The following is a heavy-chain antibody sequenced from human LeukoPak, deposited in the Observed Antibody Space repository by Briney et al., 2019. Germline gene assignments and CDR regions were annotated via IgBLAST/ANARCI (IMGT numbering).Heavy chain of an antibody. J-gene: IGHJ4*02. Sequence: SVKVSCKASGYTFTGYYMHWVRQAPGQGLEWMGRIIPILGIANYAQKFQGRVTITADKSTSTAYMELSSLRSEDTAVYYCARSSRIAAAGTWDYWGQGTLVTVSS. V-gene: IGHV1-69*02. CDR1: GYTFTGYY. D-gene: IGHD6-13*01. CDR2: IIPILGIA. CDR3: ARSSRIAAAGTWDY.